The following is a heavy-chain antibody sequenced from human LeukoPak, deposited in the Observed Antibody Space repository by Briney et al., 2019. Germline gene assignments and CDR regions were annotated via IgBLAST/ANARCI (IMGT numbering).Heavy chain of an antibody. CDR3: ARSDSSGYYDHYFDY. J-gene: IGHJ4*02. D-gene: IGHD3-22*01. V-gene: IGHV4-30-4*08. CDR2: VYYSGST. Sequence: SETLSLTCAVYGGSFSGYYWSWIRQPPGKGLEWIGYVYYSGSTYYNPSLKSRVTISVDTSKNQFSLKLSSVTAADTAVYYCARSDSSGYYDHYFDYWGQGTLVTVSS. CDR1: GGSFSGYY.